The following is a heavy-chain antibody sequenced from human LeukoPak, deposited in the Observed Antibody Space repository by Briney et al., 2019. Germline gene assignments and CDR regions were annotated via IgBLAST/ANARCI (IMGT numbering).Heavy chain of an antibody. CDR3: ARVPPGYSSSWSPGAYYGMDV. D-gene: IGHD6-13*01. V-gene: IGHV4-59*01. CDR1: GGSISSYY. CDR2: IYYSGST. J-gene: IGHJ6*02. Sequence: PSETLSLTCTVSGGSISSYYWSWIRQPPGKGLEWIGYIYYSGSTNYNPSLKSRVTISVDTSKNQFSLKLSSVTAADTAVYYCARVPPGYSSSWSPGAYYGMDVWGQGTTVTVSS.